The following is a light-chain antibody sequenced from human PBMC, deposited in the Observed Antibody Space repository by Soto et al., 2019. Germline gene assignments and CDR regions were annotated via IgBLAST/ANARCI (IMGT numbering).Light chain of an antibody. V-gene: IGKV3-20*01. CDR1: QSVSSSY. CDR2: GAS. Sequence: EIGLTQSPGTLSLSPGDRATLSCMASQSVSSSYLAWFQQKPGQAPRILIYGASRRATGIPDMFSGSGSGTDFTLTISRLEPEDFAVYYCQQYGSSPITFGQGPRLEI. CDR3: QQYGSSPIT. J-gene: IGKJ5*01.